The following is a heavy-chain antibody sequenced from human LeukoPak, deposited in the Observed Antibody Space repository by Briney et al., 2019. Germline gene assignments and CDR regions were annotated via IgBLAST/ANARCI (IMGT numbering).Heavy chain of an antibody. CDR1: GYTLTELS. CDR2: FDPEDGET. Sequence: ASVKVSCKVSGYTLTELSMHWVRQAPGKGLEWMGGFDPEDGETIYAQKFQGRVTITADESTSTAYMELSSLRSEDTAVYYCARGLWHRTNTYYFDYWGQGTLVTVSS. CDR3: ARGLWHRTNTYYFDY. J-gene: IGHJ4*02. V-gene: IGHV1-24*01. D-gene: IGHD1-1*01.